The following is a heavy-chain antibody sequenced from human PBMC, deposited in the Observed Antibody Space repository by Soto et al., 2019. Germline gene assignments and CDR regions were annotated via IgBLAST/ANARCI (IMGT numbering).Heavy chain of an antibody. D-gene: IGHD6-19*01. Sequence: QVQLQESGPGLVRPSETLSLTCTVSGVSISSGSVYCNWIRQPPGQGLEWIGYVDGTGSTNYSPSLNSRVSVSKDTSRHQFSLKLTSVTAADTAVYYCARGYSSGHRSEFDYWGQGTLVTVSS. CDR1: GVSISSGSVY. CDR2: VDGTGST. V-gene: IGHV4-61*01. J-gene: IGHJ4*02. CDR3: ARGYSSGHRSEFDY.